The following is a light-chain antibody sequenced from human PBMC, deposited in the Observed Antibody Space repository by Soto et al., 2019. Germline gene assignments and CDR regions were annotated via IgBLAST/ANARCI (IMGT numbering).Light chain of an antibody. CDR1: QSVLYSSNNKNY. J-gene: IGKJ2*01. CDR2: WAS. Sequence: DIVMSQSPDSLAVSLGERATINCKSSQSVLYSSNNKNYLAWYQQKPGQPPILVIYWASARESGVPDRFSGSGSWTDFTLTIISLQAEDVAVYYCQQYYSTPYTFGLGTKLEIK. CDR3: QQYYSTPYT. V-gene: IGKV4-1*01.